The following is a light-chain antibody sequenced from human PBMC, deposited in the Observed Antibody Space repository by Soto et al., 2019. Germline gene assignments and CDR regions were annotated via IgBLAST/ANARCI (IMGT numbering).Light chain of an antibody. CDR1: SSDVGGYNY. CDR3: SSYTISNTLV. CDR2: DVS. J-gene: IGLJ1*01. V-gene: IGLV2-14*01. Sequence: LTQPASVSGFPGQSITISCTGTSSDVGGYNYVSWYQQYPGKAPKLMIYDVSNRPSGVSNRFSGSKSGNTASLTISGLQAEDEADYYCSSYTISNTLVFGSGTKVTVL.